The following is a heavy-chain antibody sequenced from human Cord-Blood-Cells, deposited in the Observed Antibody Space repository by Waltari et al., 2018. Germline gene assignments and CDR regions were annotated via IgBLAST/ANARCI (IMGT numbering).Heavy chain of an antibody. V-gene: IGHV1-69*02. CDR1: GGTFSRYT. CDR2: IIPILGIA. J-gene: IGHJ4*02. D-gene: IGHD3-10*01. Sequence: QVQLVQSGAAVKKPGSSVKVSCKAFGGTFSRYTISWVRQAPGQGLEWMGRIIPILGIANYAQKFQGRVTITADKSTSTAYMELSSLRSEDTAVYYCARSEVQAPPGYWGQGTLVTVSS. CDR3: ARSEVQAPPGY.